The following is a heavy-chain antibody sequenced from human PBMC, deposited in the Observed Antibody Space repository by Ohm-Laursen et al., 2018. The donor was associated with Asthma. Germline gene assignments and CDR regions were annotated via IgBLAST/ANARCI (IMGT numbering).Heavy chain of an antibody. CDR1: GYTFTSYA. CDR2: INTNTGNP. V-gene: IGHV7-4-1*02. J-gene: IGHJ4*02. CDR3: ARDLDIVATMGGWGAGGY. Sequence: ASVKVSCKASGYTFTSYAMNWVRQAPGQGLEWMGWINTNTGNPTYAQGFTGRFVFSLDTSVSTAYLQISSLKAEDTAVYYCARDLDIVATMGGWGAGGYWGQGTLVTVSS. D-gene: IGHD5-12*01.